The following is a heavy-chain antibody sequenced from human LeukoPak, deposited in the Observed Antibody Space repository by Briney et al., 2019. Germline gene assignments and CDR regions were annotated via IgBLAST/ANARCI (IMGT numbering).Heavy chain of an antibody. D-gene: IGHD3-22*01. CDR3: ARQLYSNGYRWFDP. Sequence: GGSLRLSCAASGFTFGNHWMSWVRQAPGKGLEWISSISRASENTLHADSVKGRFTVSRDNSKNTLYLQMSSLSAADTAIYYCARQLYSNGYRWFDPWGQGTLVTVSS. CDR1: GFTFGNHW. V-gene: IGHV3-23*01. CDR2: ISRASENT. J-gene: IGHJ5*02.